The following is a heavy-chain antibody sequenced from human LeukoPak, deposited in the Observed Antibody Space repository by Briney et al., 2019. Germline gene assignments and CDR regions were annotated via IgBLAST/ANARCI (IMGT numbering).Heavy chain of an antibody. CDR3: AKDDYGDYLGYFQH. CDR2: ISYDGSNK. Sequence: GGSLRLSCAASGFTFSSYGMHWVRQAPGKGLEWVAVISYDGSNKYYADSVKGRFTISRDNSKNTLYLQMNSLRAEDTAVYYCAKDDYGDYLGYFQHWGQGTLVTVSS. D-gene: IGHD4-17*01. J-gene: IGHJ1*01. V-gene: IGHV3-30*18. CDR1: GFTFSSYG.